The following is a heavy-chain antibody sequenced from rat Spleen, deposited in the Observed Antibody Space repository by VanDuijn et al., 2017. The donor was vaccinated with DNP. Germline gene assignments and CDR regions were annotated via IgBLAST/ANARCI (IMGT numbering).Heavy chain of an antibody. Sequence: EVQLVESGGGPVQPGRSLKLSCAASGFTFSNYGMHWIRQAPGKGLEWVASISNAGGNTYYRDSVKGRFTVSRDNAKSNLYLQMDSLRSEDTATYYCARHEATEGIDFDYWGQGVMVTVSS. D-gene: IGHD1-11*01. J-gene: IGHJ2*01. CDR2: ISNAGGNT. CDR3: ARHEATEGIDFDY. CDR1: GFTFSNYG. V-gene: IGHV5-29*01.